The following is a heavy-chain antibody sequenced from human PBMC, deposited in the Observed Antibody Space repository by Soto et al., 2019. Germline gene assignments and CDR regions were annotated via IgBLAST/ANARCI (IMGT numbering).Heavy chain of an antibody. J-gene: IGHJ5*02. V-gene: IGHV1-69*13. D-gene: IGHD6-19*01. CDR1: GGTFSSYA. Sequence: SVKVSCKASGGTFSSYAISWVRQAPGQGLAWMGGIIPIFGTANYAQKFQGRVTITADESTSTAYMELSSPRSEETAVYYCAREGIAVAGTGQNWFDPWGQGTLVTVSS. CDR2: IIPIFGTA. CDR3: AREGIAVAGTGQNWFDP.